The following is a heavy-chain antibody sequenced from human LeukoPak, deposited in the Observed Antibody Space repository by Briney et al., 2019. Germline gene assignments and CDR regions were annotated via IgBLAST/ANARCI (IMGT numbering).Heavy chain of an antibody. Sequence: GGSLRLSCAASGFTFSSYAMSWVRQAPGKGLEWVSGISGSGGSTYYADSVKGRFTISKDNSKNTLYLQMNSLRAEDTAVYYCAKDRTVFRGITYYFDYWGQGTLVTVSS. D-gene: IGHD3-10*01. CDR3: AKDRTVFRGITYYFDY. V-gene: IGHV3-23*01. CDR2: ISGSGGST. CDR1: GFTFSSYA. J-gene: IGHJ4*02.